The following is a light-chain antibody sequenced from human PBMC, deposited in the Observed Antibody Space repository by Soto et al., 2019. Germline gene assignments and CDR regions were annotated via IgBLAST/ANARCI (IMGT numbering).Light chain of an antibody. CDR3: LQYNSYQWT. CDR2: KAS. Sequence: DIQMTQSPSTLSASVGDRVTITCRASQSISSWLDWYQQKPGKAPKLLIYKASSLESGVPSRFSGSGSGTEFTLTISSLQPYDFATYYCLQYNSYQWTFGQGTKVDIK. J-gene: IGKJ1*01. CDR1: QSISSW. V-gene: IGKV1-5*03.